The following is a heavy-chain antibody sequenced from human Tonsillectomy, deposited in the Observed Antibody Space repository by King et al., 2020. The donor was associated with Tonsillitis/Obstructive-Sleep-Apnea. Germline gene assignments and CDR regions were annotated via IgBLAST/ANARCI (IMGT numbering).Heavy chain of an antibody. CDR1: GFTFSSYG. Sequence: VQLVESGGGVVQPGRSLRLSCVASGFTFSSYGMHWVRQAPGKGLEWVAVISYDGSNKYYADSVKGRFTISRDNSKNTLYLQMNSLRAEDTAVYYCAKVDYWGQGTLVTVSS. CDR3: AKVDY. J-gene: IGHJ4*02. CDR2: ISYDGSNK. V-gene: IGHV3-30*18.